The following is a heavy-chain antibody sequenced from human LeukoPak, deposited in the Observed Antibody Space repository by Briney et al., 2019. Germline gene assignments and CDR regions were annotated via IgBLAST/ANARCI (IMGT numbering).Heavy chain of an antibody. D-gene: IGHD1-26*01. V-gene: IGHV3-53*01. Sequence: GGSLILSCAASGFTVSSNYMSWVRQAPGKGLEWVSVIYSGGSAYYADSVKGRFTISRDNSKNTLYLQMNSLRAEDTAVYYCAREWERDWGQGTLVTVSS. CDR3: AREWERD. CDR2: IYSGGSA. J-gene: IGHJ4*02. CDR1: GFTVSSNY.